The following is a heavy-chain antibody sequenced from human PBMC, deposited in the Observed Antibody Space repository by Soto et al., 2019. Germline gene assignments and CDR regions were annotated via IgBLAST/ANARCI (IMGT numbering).Heavy chain of an antibody. CDR2: IGPESGAT. D-gene: IGHD5-12*01. V-gene: IGHV1-2*02. CDR1: GYTFTGHY. J-gene: IGHJ4*02. Sequence: VASVKVSCKASGYTFTGHYIHWVRQAPEQGPEWMGEIGPESGATRYAQKFQGTVTMTMDMSITTVYMELSNLSPDDTAVYYCGRGRSGQIVVFYWGQGTPVTVSS. CDR3: GRGRSGQIVVFY.